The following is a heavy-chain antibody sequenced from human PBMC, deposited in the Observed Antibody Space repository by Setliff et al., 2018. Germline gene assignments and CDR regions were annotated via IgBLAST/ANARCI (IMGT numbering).Heavy chain of an antibody. CDR3: ARALASAGTVYFDY. D-gene: IGHD6-13*01. CDR2: IYPGDSDT. J-gene: IGHJ4*02. V-gene: IGHV5-51*01. Sequence: PGESLKISCKASGYSFASYWIAWVRQMPGKGLEWMGVIYPGDSDTRYSPSFQGQVTISADKSISTAYLQWSSLKASDTAMYYRARALASAGTVYFDYWGQGTLVTVSS. CDR1: GYSFASYW.